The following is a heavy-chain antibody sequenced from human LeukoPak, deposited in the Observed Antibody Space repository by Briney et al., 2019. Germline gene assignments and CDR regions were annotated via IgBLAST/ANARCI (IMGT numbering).Heavy chain of an antibody. J-gene: IGHJ4*02. V-gene: IGHV3-23*01. D-gene: IGHD1-26*01. Sequence: GGSLRLTCAASGFTFSCYAMSWVRQAPGKGLEWVSAISGSGGSTYYADSVKGRFTISRDNSKNTLYLQMNSLRAEDTAVYYSAKGWSSFGHYLYYWGQGTLATVHS. CDR2: ISGSGGST. CDR3: AKGWSSFGHYLYY. CDR1: GFTFSCYA.